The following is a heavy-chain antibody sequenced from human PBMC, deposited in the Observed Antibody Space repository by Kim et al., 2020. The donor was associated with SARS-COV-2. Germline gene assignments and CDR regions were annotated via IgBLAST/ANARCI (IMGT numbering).Heavy chain of an antibody. D-gene: IGHD3-3*01. CDR3: ARAITICGVVISYFDY. J-gene: IGHJ4*02. CDR1: GGSISSGGYY. Sequence: SETLSLTCTVSGGSISSGGYYWSWIRQHPGKGLEWIGYIYYSGSTYDNPSLKSRVTISVDTSKNQFSLKLSSVTAADTAVYYCARAITICGVVISYFDYWGQGTLVTVSS. CDR2: IYYSGST. V-gene: IGHV4-31*03.